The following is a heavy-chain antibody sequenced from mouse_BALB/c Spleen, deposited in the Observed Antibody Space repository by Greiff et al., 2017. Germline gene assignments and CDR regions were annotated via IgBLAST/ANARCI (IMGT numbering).Heavy chain of an antibody. D-gene: IGHD3-1*01. CDR3: ARSLRQLGLREFAY. CDR2: ISTYYGDA. V-gene: IGHV1S137*01. CDR1: GYTFTDYA. J-gene: IGHJ3*01. Sequence: VQLQQSGAELVRPGVSVKISCKGSGYTFTDYAMHWVKQSHAKSLEWIGVISTYYGDASYNQKFKGKATMTVDKSSSTAYMELARLTSEDSAIYYCARSLRQLGLREFAYWGQGTLVTVSA.